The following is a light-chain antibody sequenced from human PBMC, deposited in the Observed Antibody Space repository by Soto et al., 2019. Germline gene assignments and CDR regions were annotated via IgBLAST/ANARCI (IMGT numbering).Light chain of an antibody. J-gene: IGKJ4*01. V-gene: IGKV3-15*01. CDR1: QRIKHNS. Sequence: IVMTQSPATLSVSPGERATLSCRASQRIKHNSLAWYQQKPGQAPGLLMYGISTRATGFPARFSGSGSGTEFTLTISSLQSEDFAVYYCQQYSSWPLTFGGGTKVESK. CDR3: QQYSSWPLT. CDR2: GIS.